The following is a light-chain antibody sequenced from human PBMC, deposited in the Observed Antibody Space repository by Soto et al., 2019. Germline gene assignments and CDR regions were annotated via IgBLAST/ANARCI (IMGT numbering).Light chain of an antibody. CDR2: KAS. CDR3: QQYNIYPRT. Sequence: DIQMTQSPSTLSASVGDRVTITCRASQSISSWLAWYQQKPGKAPKLLIYKASSLESGVPSSFSGSESGTEFTLTISSLQPDDFATYYCQQYNIYPRTFGQGTKVEIK. CDR1: QSISSW. J-gene: IGKJ1*01. V-gene: IGKV1-5*03.